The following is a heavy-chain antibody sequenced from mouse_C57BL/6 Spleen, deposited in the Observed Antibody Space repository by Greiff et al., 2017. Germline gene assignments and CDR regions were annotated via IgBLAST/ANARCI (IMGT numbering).Heavy chain of an antibody. CDR1: GFTFSNYW. CDR3: TVYYYGSRYYAMDY. Sequence: EVMLVESGGGLVQPGGSMKLSCVASGFTFSNYWMNWVRQSPEKGLEWVAQIRLRSDNYATHYAESVKGRFTISRDDSKSIVYLQMNNLRAEDTGIYYCTVYYYGSRYYAMDYWGQGASVTVSS. D-gene: IGHD1-1*01. CDR2: IRLRSDNYAT. V-gene: IGHV6-3*01. J-gene: IGHJ4*01.